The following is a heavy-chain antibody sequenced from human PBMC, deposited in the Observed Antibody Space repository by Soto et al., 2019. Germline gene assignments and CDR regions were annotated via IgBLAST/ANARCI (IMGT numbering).Heavy chain of an antibody. CDR1: GFTFSNDW. V-gene: IGHV3-74*01. Sequence: EVQLVESGGALVQPGGSLRLSCAASGFTFSNDWIHWVRQVPGEGLVWLSRINGDGSGTNYADSVKGRFTISRDNAKNTVYVQMNSLRAEDTAVYYCARGGLRAYWIDPWGQGTLVTVSS. CDR2: INGDGSGT. CDR3: ARGGLRAYWIDP. J-gene: IGHJ5*02. D-gene: IGHD4-17*01.